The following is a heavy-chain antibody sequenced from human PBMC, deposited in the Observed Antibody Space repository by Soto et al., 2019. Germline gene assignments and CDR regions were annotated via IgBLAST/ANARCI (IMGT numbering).Heavy chain of an antibody. Sequence: QVQLVQSGAEVKKPGASVKVSCKASGYTFTSYDINWVRQATGQGLEWMGWMNPNSGNTGYAQKFQGRVTMTRNTSISTAYMELSSLRSEDTAVYYCAGAKGRITIFGVVTPRDYGMDVWGQGTTVTVSS. CDR3: AGAKGRITIFGVVTPRDYGMDV. V-gene: IGHV1-8*01. D-gene: IGHD3-3*01. J-gene: IGHJ6*02. CDR2: MNPNSGNT. CDR1: GYTFTSYD.